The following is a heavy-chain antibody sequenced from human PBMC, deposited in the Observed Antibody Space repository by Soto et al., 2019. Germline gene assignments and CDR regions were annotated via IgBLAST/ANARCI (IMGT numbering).Heavy chain of an antibody. V-gene: IGHV1-3*04. CDR3: AREVRSTGEDC. CDR2: ISTGDGDT. Sequence: QVQLIQSGAEVKKPGASVRVSCKASGYTFTNYAMHWVRQAPGQSLEWMGWISTGDGDTRYSQNFQDRLTITRETSASTVYMDLSSLRSEDTAMYYCAREVRSTGEDCWGQGTLVSVSS. D-gene: IGHD1-1*01. CDR1: GYTFTNYA. J-gene: IGHJ4*02.